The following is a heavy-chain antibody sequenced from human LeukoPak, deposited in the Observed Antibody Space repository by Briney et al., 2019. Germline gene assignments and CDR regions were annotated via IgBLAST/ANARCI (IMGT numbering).Heavy chain of an antibody. CDR1: GYTFTSYG. V-gene: IGHV1-18*01. J-gene: IGHJ4*02. D-gene: IGHD1-26*01. CDR2: ISAYNGNT. Sequence: ASVKASCKASGYTFTSYGISWVRQAPGQGLEWMGWISAYNGNTNYAQKLQGRVTMTTDTSTSTAYMELRSLRSDDTAVYYCARDLRGSYTYYFDYWGQGTLVTVSS. CDR3: ARDLRGSYTYYFDY.